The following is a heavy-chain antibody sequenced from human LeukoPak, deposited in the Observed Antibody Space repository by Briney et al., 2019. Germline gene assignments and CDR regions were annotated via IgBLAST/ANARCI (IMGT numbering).Heavy chain of an antibody. CDR3: ARDRYYYDSSARYFDY. CDR2: IHTSGST. J-gene: IGHJ4*02. CDR1: GGSVSDYY. Sequence: SETLSLTCTVSGGSVSDYYWSWIRQPAGKGLEWIGRIHTSGSTNYSPSLKSRVTMSVDTSKNQFSLKLSSVTAADTAVYYCARDRYYYDSSARYFDYWGQGTLVTVSS. V-gene: IGHV4-4*07. D-gene: IGHD3-22*01.